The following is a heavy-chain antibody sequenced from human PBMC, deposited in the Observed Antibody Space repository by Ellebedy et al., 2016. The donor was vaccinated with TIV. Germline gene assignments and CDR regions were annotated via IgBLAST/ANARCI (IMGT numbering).Heavy chain of an antibody. CDR3: ARDLEPYGDLNLNYYGMDV. D-gene: IGHD4-17*01. CDR1: GFTFSSYS. Sequence: GESLKISCAASGFTFSSYSMNWVRQAPGKGLEWVSSISSSSSYIYYADSVKGRFTISRDNAKNSLYLQMNSLRAEDTAVYYCARDLEPYGDLNLNYYGMDVWGQGTTVTVSS. J-gene: IGHJ6*02. CDR2: ISSSSSYI. V-gene: IGHV3-21*01.